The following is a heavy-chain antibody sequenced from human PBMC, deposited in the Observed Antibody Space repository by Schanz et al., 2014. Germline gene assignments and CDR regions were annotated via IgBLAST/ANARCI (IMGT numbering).Heavy chain of an antibody. D-gene: IGHD3-16*01. CDR3: AKGVGGGLLLGSTFDN. J-gene: IGHJ3*02. CDR2: ISPYTGNT. CDR1: GYTFSDYG. V-gene: IGHV1-18*01. Sequence: QVQLVQSGDEVKKPGASVKVSCKTSGYTFSDYGITWVRQAPGQGLEWVGWISPYTGNTHYFDKMEGRVTMTTDTSTSTAYMELRSLRSDDTAVYYCAKGVGGGLLLGSTFDNWGQGTMVTVTS.